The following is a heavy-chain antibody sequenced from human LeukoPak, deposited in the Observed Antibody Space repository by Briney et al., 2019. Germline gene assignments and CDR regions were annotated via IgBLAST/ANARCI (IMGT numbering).Heavy chain of an antibody. J-gene: IGHJ4*02. Sequence: GGSLRLSCAASGFPFNNYVMHWVRQAPGKGLEWVAFISDDGTNKYYTDSVKGRFTISRDNSKNTLYLQMNSLRAEDTAVYYCARDCCGEWYFFDLWGQGTLVTASS. D-gene: IGHD3-10*01. V-gene: IGHV3-30-3*01. CDR2: ISDDGTNK. CDR3: ARDCCGEWYFFDL. CDR1: GFPFNNYV.